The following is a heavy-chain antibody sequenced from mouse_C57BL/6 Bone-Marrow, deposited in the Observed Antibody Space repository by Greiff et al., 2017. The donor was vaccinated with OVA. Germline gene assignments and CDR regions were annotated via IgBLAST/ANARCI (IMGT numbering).Heavy chain of an antibody. CDR3: ARAPVYYYGSSWYFDV. V-gene: IGHV3-6*01. CDR1: GYSITSGYY. CDR2: ISYDGSN. Sequence: ESGPGLVKPSQSLSLTCSVTGYSITSGYYWNWIRQFPGNKLEWMGYISYDGSNNYNPSLKNRISITRDTSKNQFFLKLNSVTTEDTATYYCARAPVYYYGSSWYFDVWGTGTTVTVSS. D-gene: IGHD1-1*01. J-gene: IGHJ1*03.